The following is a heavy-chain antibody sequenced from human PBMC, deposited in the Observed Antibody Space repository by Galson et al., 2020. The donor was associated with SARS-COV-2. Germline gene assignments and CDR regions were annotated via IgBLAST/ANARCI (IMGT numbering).Heavy chain of an antibody. V-gene: IGHV4-39*01. CDR1: GGPISSSSYY. J-gene: IGHJ5*02. D-gene: IGHD5-18*01. CDR2: IYYSGCT. Sequence: SQTLSLTCTVSGGPISSSSYYWGWIRQPPGKGLEWIGSIYYSGCTYYNPSLKSRVTISVDTSQNQFSLKLSSVTAADTAVYYCARVRWLRGRCDAWGQGTLVTVSS. CDR3: ARVRWLRGRCDA.